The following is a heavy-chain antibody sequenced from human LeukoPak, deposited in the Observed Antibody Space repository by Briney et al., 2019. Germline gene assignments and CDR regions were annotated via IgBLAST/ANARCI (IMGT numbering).Heavy chain of an antibody. CDR1: GFTFSSYA. J-gene: IGHJ4*02. V-gene: IGHV3-64*01. Sequence: GGSLRLSCAASGFTFSSYAMHWVRQAPGKGLEYVSAISSTGVSTYYANSVKGRFTISRDNSKNTLYLEMDSLRVEDMAVYYCARRLTGYNSGYDYWGQGTLVTVSS. CDR3: ARRLTGYNSGYDY. CDR2: ISSTGVST. D-gene: IGHD6-19*01.